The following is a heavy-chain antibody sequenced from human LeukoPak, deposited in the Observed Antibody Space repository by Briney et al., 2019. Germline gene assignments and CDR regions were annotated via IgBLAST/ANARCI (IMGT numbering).Heavy chain of an antibody. CDR2: INPSGGST. V-gene: IGHV1-46*01. J-gene: IGHJ3*01. CDR1: GYTFTSYY. D-gene: IGHD6-19*01. Sequence: ASVKVSCKASGYTFTSYYMHWVRQAPGQGLEWMGIINPSGGSTSYAQNFQGRVTITRDTSASTAYMELSSLRSEDTSVYYCATISRGIAVDHDAFDVWGQGTMVTVSS. CDR3: ATISRGIAVDHDAFDV.